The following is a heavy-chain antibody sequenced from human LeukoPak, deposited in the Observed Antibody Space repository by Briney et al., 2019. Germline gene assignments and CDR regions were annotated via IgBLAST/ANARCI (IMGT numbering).Heavy chain of an antibody. J-gene: IGHJ3*02. CDR3: ARERGALDAFDI. Sequence: GGSLRLSCAASGLTFSSSVMHWVRQAPGKRLEWVAVISSHGHSQYYADSVKDRFTISRDNSKNTQYLQINSLREDDTAIYYCARERGALDAFDIWGQGTIVTVFS. CDR2: ISSHGHSQ. D-gene: IGHD3-16*01. CDR1: GLTFSSSV. V-gene: IGHV3-30-3*01.